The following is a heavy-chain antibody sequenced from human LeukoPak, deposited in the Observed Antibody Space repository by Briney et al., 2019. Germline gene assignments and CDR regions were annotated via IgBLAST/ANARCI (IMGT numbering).Heavy chain of an antibody. V-gene: IGHV4-61*02. CDR3: ARGESSSSPLYYYYYYMDV. Sequence: PSETPSLTCTVSGGSINSGTYYWRWIRQPAGKGLEWIGCIYTSGSTNYNPSLKSRVTISVDTSKNQFSLKLSSVTAADTAMYYCARGESSSSPLYYYYYYMDVWGKGTTVTVSS. CDR1: GGSINSGTYY. J-gene: IGHJ6*03. CDR2: IYTSGST. D-gene: IGHD6-6*01.